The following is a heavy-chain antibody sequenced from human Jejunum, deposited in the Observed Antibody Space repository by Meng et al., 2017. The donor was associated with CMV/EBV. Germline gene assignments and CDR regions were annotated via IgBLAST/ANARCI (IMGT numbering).Heavy chain of an antibody. CDR2: PRYDGNQQ. CDR3: ANKVGGGYFEW. V-gene: IGHV3-30*02. CDR1: GFTFRVYC. D-gene: IGHD2-15*01. Sequence: CAASGFTFRVYCMHWVRQAPGKGLEWVAFPRYDGNQQYYANSVRGRFSISRDNSKNTMFLQMNSLRAEDTAVYYCANKVGGGYFEWWGQGTLVTVSS. J-gene: IGHJ4*02.